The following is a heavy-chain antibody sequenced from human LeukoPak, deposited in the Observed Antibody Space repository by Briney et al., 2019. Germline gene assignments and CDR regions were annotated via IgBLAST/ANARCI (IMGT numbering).Heavy chain of an antibody. D-gene: IGHD3-10*01. V-gene: IGHV4-39*01. CDR2: IYYSGST. CDR3: AETGSMTPYNWFDP. Sequence: SGTLSLTCTVSGGSISSSSYYWGWIRQPPGKGLEWIGSIYYSGSTYYNPSLKSRVTISVDTSKNQFSLKLSSVTAADTAVYYCAETGSMTPYNWFDPWGQGTLVTVSS. J-gene: IGHJ5*02. CDR1: GGSISSSSYY.